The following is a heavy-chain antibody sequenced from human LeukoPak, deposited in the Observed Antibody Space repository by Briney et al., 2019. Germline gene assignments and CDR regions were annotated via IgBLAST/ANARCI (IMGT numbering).Heavy chain of an antibody. CDR2: LSNDGNSY. D-gene: IGHD5-12*01. V-gene: IGHV3-30-3*01. CDR1: GFTFSENN. CDR3: ARDRSGFYSVDY. J-gene: IGHJ4*02. Sequence: PGMSLRLSCAASGFTFSENNVHWVRQAPGKGLEWVALLSNDGNSYAHADSVKGRFTLSGDKSKTTLYLQMNSLRAEDTAVYYCARDRSGFYSVDYWGQGTLVTVSS.